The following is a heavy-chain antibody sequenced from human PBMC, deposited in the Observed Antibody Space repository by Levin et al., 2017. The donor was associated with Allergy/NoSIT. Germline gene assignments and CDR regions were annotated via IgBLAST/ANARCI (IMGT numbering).Heavy chain of an antibody. CDR3: ATVLGSYYGGGFDY. J-gene: IGHJ4*02. D-gene: IGHD1-26*01. Sequence: KLGESLKISCAASGFTFNNAWMSWVRQAPGKGLEWVGRIKSKTDGGTTDYAAPVKGRFTISREDSKNTLYLQMNSLKTEDTAVYYCATVLGSYYGGGFDYWGQGTLVTVSS. CDR2: IKSKTDGGTT. V-gene: IGHV3-15*01. CDR1: GFTFNNAW.